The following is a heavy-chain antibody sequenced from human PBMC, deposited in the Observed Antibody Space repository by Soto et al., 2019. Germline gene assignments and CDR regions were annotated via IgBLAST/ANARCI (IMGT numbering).Heavy chain of an antibody. CDR2: ISSSSSYI. J-gene: IGHJ4*02. Sequence: PGGSLRLSCAASGFTFSSYSMNWVRQAPGKGLEWVSSISSSSSYIYYADSVKGRFTISRDNAKNSLYLQMNSLRAEDTAVYYCARDRDNSSPLMWYWGQGTLVTVSS. D-gene: IGHD6-13*01. CDR3: ARDRDNSSPLMWY. V-gene: IGHV3-21*01. CDR1: GFTFSSYS.